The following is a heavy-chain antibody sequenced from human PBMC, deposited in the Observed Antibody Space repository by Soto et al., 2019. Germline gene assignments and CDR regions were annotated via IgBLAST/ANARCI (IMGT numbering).Heavy chain of an antibody. J-gene: IGHJ6*02. D-gene: IGHD3-10*01. Sequence: QVHLVQSGAEVKKPGASVKVSCKASGYTFTNYDINWVRQAPGQGLEWMGWISTYTGNTNYAQKLQGRVTTTTDXXTXAXXMELRSLRSDGTAVYYCARGDYYGSGRPTPGGMDVWGQGTTVTVSS. CDR3: ARGDYYGSGRPTPGGMDV. V-gene: IGHV1-18*01. CDR2: ISTYTGNT. CDR1: GYTFTNYD.